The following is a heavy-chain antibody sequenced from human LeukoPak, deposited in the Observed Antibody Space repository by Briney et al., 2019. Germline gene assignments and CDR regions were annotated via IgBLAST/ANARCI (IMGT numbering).Heavy chain of an antibody. D-gene: IGHD3-3*01. CDR1: GYTFTSYG. V-gene: IGHV1-18*01. J-gene: IGHJ5*02. CDR2: ISAYNGNT. CDR3: ARALWSGYSYNWFDP. Sequence: ASVKVSCKASGYTFTSYGISWVRQAPGQGLEWMGWISAYNGNTNYAQKLQGRVTMTRNTSISTAYMELSSLRSEDTAVYYCARALWSGYSYNWFDPWGQGTLVTVSS.